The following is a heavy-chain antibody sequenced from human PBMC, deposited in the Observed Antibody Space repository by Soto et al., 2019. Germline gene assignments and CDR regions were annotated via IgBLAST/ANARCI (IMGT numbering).Heavy chain of an antibody. D-gene: IGHD6-13*01. CDR1: GGSISSAGYY. CDR2: IYYSGST. Sequence: QVQLQESGPGLVKPSQTLSLTCTVSGGSISSAGYYWSWIRQLPGKGLEWIGYIYYSGSTYYNPSLKSRVAISVDTSKNQFSLKLSSVTAADTAVYYCARKGGIAERLDYWGQGTLVTVSS. V-gene: IGHV4-31*03. J-gene: IGHJ4*02. CDR3: ARKGGIAERLDY.